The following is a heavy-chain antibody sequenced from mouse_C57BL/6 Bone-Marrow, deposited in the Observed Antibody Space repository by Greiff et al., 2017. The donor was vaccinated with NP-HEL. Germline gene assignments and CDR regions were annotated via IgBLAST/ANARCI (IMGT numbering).Heavy chain of an antibody. Sequence: EVQLQQSGAELVRPGASVKLSCTASGFNIKDYYMHWVKQRPEQGLEWIGRIDPEDGDTEYAPTFQGKATMTADTSSNTAYLQLSSLTSEDTAVYYCTLTYYYGSRGWYFDVWGTGTTVTVSS. V-gene: IGHV14-1*01. CDR1: GFNIKDYY. D-gene: IGHD1-1*01. J-gene: IGHJ1*03. CDR2: IDPEDGDT. CDR3: TLTYYYGSRGWYFDV.